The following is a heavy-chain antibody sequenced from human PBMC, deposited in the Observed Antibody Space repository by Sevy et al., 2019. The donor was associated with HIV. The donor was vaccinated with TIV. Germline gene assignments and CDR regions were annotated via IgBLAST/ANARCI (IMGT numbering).Heavy chain of an antibody. V-gene: IGHV4-39*01. CDR2: IYYSGST. CDR3: ASLYNWNDRGYYYYGMDV. D-gene: IGHD1-20*01. CDR1: GGSISSSSYY. J-gene: IGHJ6*02. Sequence: SETLSLTCTVSGGSISSSSYYWGWIRQPPGKGLEWIGSIYYSGSTYYNPSLKSRVTISVDTSKNQFSLKLSSVTAADTAVYYCASLYNWNDRGYYYYGMDVWGQGTTVTVSS.